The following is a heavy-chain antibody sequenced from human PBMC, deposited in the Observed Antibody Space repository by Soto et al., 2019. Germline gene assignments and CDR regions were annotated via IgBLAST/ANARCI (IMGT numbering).Heavy chain of an antibody. CDR3: ARDVGGYLPYYYYYYGMDV. J-gene: IGHJ6*02. V-gene: IGHV4-59*05. Sequence: SETLSLTCTVSADSITSNYWSWIRQPPGKWRQGIGSIYYSGSTNYNPYLKRRVTITVDTSKNQSSLKLSSVTAADTAVYYCARDVGGYLPYYYYYYGMDVWGQGTTVTVSS. CDR2: IYYSGST. CDR1: ADSITSNY. D-gene: IGHD3-22*01.